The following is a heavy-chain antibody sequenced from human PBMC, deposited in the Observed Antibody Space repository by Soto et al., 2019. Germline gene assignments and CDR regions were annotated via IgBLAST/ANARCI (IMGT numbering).Heavy chain of an antibody. V-gene: IGHV3-11*01. D-gene: IGHD5-18*01. CDR3: ARRSVDTAMSFDY. CDR2: ISNSGDII. CDR1: GFTVSYYY. Sequence: GGSLRLCWAASGFTVSYYYMAWIRQAPGKGLEWVSYISNSGDIIYYADSVKGRFTISRDNAKKSLFLQMSSLRAEDTAVYYCARRSVDTAMSFDYWGQGTLVTVSS. J-gene: IGHJ4*02.